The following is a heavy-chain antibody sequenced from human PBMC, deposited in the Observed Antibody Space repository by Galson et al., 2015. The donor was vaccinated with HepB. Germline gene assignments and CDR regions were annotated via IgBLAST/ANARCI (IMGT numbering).Heavy chain of an antibody. Sequence: SLTCTVSGGSISSYYWSWIRQPPGKGLEWIGYIYYSGSTNYNPSLKSRVTISVDTSKNQFSLKLSSVTAADTAVYYCARLKGVMKGWFDPWGQGTLVTVSS. D-gene: IGHD2-8*01. CDR3: ARLKGVMKGWFDP. CDR2: IYYSGST. J-gene: IGHJ5*02. V-gene: IGHV4-59*08. CDR1: GGSISSYY.